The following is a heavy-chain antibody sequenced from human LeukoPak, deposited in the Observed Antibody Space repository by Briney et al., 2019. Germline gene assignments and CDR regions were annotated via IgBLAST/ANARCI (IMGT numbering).Heavy chain of an antibody. D-gene: IGHD3-10*01. CDR2: ISYTGST. CDR3: ARDDYRGVTNFDP. CDR1: GGSISPYF. J-gene: IGHJ5*02. V-gene: IGHV4-59*01. Sequence: MPSETLSPTCTVSGGSISPYFWSWIRQPPGKGLEWIGYISYTGSTNYNPSLKSRVTISVDTSKNQFSLQLTSVTAADTAVYYCARDDYRGVTNFDPWGQETLVTVSS.